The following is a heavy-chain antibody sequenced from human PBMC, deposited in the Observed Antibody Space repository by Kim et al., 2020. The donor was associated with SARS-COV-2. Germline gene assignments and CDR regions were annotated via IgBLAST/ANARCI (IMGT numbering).Heavy chain of an antibody. Sequence: GGSLRLSCAASGFTFSSYGMHWVRQAPGKGLEYVSAINSNGGSTYYANSVKGRFTISRDNSKNTLYLQMGSLRTEDMAVYYCAKDTQSAYFDLWGRGTLV. CDR2: INSNGGST. CDR3: AKDTQSAYFDL. V-gene: IGHV3-64*01. CDR1: GFTFSSYG. J-gene: IGHJ2*01.